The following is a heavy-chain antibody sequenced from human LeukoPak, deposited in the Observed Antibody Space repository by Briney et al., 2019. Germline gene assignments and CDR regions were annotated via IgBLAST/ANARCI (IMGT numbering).Heavy chain of an antibody. CDR2: ISGSGGST. J-gene: IGHJ4*02. D-gene: IGHD6-19*01. CDR1: GFTFSRYS. CDR3: AKAAYSSGWF. Sequence: GGSLRLSCAASGFTFSRYSMNWVRQAPGKGLEWVSAISGSGGSTYYADSVKGRFTISRDNSKNTLYLQMNSLRAEDTAVYYCAKAAYSSGWFWGQGTLVTVSS. V-gene: IGHV3-23*01.